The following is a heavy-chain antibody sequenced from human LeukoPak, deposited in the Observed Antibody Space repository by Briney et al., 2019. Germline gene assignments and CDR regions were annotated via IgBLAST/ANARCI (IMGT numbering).Heavy chain of an antibody. D-gene: IGHD2-21*02. CDR1: GFIFSIYG. J-gene: IGHJ4*02. Sequence: PGGSLRLSCAASGFIFSIYGMSWVRQAPGKGLEWVAGISGSGGSTYYADSVKGRFTISRDNSKTTVYLQMNSLRAEDSAVYYCAKSNPRWWGLQGPHFDYWGQGIQVTVSS. CDR2: ISGSGGST. V-gene: IGHV3-23*01. CDR3: AKSNPRWWGLQGPHFDY.